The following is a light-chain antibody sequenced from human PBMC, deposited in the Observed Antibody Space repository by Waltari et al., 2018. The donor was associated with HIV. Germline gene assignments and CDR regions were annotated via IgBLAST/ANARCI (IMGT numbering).Light chain of an antibody. CDR1: LHDRM. V-gene: IGLV3-25*03. CDR2: RDG. CDR3: QSTFGTGTII. Sequence: SFELTQPPSVSVSPGQTARITCSGLHDRMGAWYQLKSGQAPSMIIFRDGQRASWLPTRFAGSRSGTSLNLTITGVQDEDEAEYVCQSTFGTGTIIFGAGTILTV. J-gene: IGLJ2*01.